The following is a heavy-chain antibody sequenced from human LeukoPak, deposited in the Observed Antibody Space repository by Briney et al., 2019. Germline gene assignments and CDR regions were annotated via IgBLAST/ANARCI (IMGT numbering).Heavy chain of an antibody. CDR2: INPSGGST. J-gene: IGHJ3*02. CDR1: GYTFTSYY. D-gene: IGHD1-1*01. CDR3: ARGALMAPVGTRHDAFDI. V-gene: IGHV1-46*01. Sequence: ASVKVSCKASGYTFTSYYMHWVRQAPGQGLEWMGIINPSGGSTSYAQKFQGRVTMTRDTSTSTVYMELSSLRSEDMAVYYCARGALMAPVGTRHDAFDIWGQGTMVTVSS.